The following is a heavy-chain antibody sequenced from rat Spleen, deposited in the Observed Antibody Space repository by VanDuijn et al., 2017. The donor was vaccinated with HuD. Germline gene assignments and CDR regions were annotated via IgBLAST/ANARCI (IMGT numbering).Heavy chain of an antibody. V-gene: IGHV2-47*01. Sequence: QVQLKESGPGLVQPSQTLSLTCTVSGLSLTSNSVSWIRQPPGKGLEWMGVIWSHGGTDYNSAIKSRLSISRDTSKSQVFLKMNSLQTEETAMYFCARGSAFFDYWGQGVMVTVSS. J-gene: IGHJ2*01. CDR3: ARGSAFFDY. CDR2: IWSHGGT. D-gene: IGHD3-3*01. CDR1: GLSLTSNS.